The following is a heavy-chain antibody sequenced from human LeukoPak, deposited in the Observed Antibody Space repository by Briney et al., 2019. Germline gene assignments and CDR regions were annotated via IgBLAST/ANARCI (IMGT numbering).Heavy chain of an antibody. CDR3: ARADGWY. D-gene: IGHD2-15*01. CDR2: ITSTNYI. CDR1: GFTFSSYS. J-gene: IGHJ4*02. Sequence: GGSLRLSCVASGFTFSSYSMSWVRQAPGKGLEWVSSITSTNYIYYADSVKGRFTISRDNAKNSLYLQMNSLRAEDTAVYYCARADGWYWGQGTLVTIPS. V-gene: IGHV3-21*01.